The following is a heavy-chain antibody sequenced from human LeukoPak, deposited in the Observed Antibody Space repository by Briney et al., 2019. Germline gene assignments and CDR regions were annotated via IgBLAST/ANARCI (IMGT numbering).Heavy chain of an antibody. CDR1: GFTFTSYS. Sequence: TGGSLRLSCAASGFTFTSYSMNWVRQAPGKGLEWVSTISGGGGSTYYADSVKGRFTISRDNSKNTLYLQVNSLRAEDTAVYYCAKDEDYYDSSGYPFDYWGQGTLVTVSS. CDR2: ISGGGGST. D-gene: IGHD3-22*01. CDR3: AKDEDYYDSSGYPFDY. V-gene: IGHV3-23*01. J-gene: IGHJ4*02.